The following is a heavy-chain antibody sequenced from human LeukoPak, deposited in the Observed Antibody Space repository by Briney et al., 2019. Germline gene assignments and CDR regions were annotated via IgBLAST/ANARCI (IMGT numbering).Heavy chain of an antibody. CDR2: INPNSGGT. J-gene: IGHJ5*02. CDR3: ASAFPFTLFPSPT. CDR1: GYTFTGYY. V-gene: IGHV1-2*02. D-gene: IGHD2/OR15-2a*01. Sequence: ASVKVSCKASGYTFTGYYMHWVRQAPGQGLEWVGWINPNSGGTNYAQKFQGRVTMTRDTSISTAYTEVSRLRSDDTAIYYCASAFPFTLFPSPTWGQGTLVTVSS.